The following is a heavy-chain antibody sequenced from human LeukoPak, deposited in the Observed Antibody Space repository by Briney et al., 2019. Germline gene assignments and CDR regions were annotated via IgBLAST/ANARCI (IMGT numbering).Heavy chain of an antibody. V-gene: IGHV1-8*03. Sequence: ASVKVSCKASGYTFTSYDINWVRQATGQGLEWMGWMNPNSGNTGYAQKFQGRVTITRNTSISTAYMELGSLRSEDTAVYYCAREGLGELTLDCWGQGTLVTVSS. CDR3: AREGLGELTLDC. D-gene: IGHD3-16*01. CDR1: GYTFTSYD. CDR2: MNPNSGNT. J-gene: IGHJ4*02.